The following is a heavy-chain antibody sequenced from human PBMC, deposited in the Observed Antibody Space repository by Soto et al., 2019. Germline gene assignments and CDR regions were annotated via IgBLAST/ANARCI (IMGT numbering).Heavy chain of an antibody. CDR2: IIPIFGTA. CDR3: ASRPVRWDYGGNSVRRYFDL. J-gene: IGHJ2*01. CDR1: GGTFSSYA. V-gene: IGHV1-69*12. Sequence: QVQLVQSGAEVKKPGSSVKVSCKASGGTFSSYAISWVRQAPGQGLEWMGGIIPIFGTANYAQKFQGRVTLAADGSTSQAYRERSSLRTEDTAVYYCASRPVRWDYGGNSVRRYFDLWGRGTLVTVSS. D-gene: IGHD4-17*01.